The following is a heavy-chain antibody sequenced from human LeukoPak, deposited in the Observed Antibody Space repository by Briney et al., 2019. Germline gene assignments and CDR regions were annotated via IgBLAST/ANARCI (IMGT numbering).Heavy chain of an antibody. Sequence: GGSLRLSCAASGFTFSNSAMSWVRQAPGKGLEWVSTLSGSGITTYYADSVKGRFTISRDNSKNTLYLQMNTLRAEDSALYYCAKGIYSSGWSYFDYWGHRTLVTVSS. CDR2: LSGSGITT. D-gene: IGHD6-19*01. CDR3: AKGIYSSGWSYFDY. CDR1: GFTFSNSA. V-gene: IGHV3-23*01. J-gene: IGHJ4*01.